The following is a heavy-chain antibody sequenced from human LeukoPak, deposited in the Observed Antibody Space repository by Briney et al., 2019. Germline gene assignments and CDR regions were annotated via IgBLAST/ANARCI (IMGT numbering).Heavy chain of an antibody. J-gene: IGHJ4*02. CDR1: GGTFSSYA. V-gene: IGHV1-69*13. CDR3: ARPNAYYDILTGYYPT. Sequence: ASVKVSCEASGGTFSSYAISWVRQAPGQGLEWMGGIIPIFGTANYAQKFQGRVTITADESTSTAYMELSSLRSEDTAVYYCARPNAYYDILTGYYPTWGQGTLVTVSS. D-gene: IGHD3-9*01. CDR2: IIPIFGTA.